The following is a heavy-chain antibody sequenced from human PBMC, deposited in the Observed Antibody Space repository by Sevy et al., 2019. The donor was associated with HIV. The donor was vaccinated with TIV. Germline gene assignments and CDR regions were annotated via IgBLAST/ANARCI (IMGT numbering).Heavy chain of an antibody. V-gene: IGHV3-21*01. J-gene: IGHJ6*02. D-gene: IGHD5-18*01. CDR1: GFTFSSYS. Sequence: GGSLRLSCAASGFTFSSYSMNWVRQAPGKGLEWVSSISSSSSYIYYADSVKGRFTISRDNAKNSLYLQMNSLRAEDTAVYYCAGETMVTGNYYYGMDVWGQGTTVTVSS. CDR3: AGETMVTGNYYYGMDV. CDR2: ISSSSSYI.